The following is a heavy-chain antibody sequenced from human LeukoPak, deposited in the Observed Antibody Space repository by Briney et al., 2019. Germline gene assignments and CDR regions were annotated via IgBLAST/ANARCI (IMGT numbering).Heavy chain of an antibody. CDR2: IYYSGST. CDR3: ARVVRVGGYYYYMDV. Sequence: SETLSLTCTVSGGSISSSSYYWSWIRQPPGKGLEWIGYIYYSGSTNYNPSLKSRVTISVDTSKNQFSLKLSPVTAADTAVYYCARVVRVGGYYYYMDVWGKGTTVTISS. J-gene: IGHJ6*03. D-gene: IGHD1-26*01. CDR1: GGSISSSSYY. V-gene: IGHV4-61*01.